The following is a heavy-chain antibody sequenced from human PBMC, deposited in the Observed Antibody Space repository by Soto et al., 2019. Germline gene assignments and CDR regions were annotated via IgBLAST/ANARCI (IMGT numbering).Heavy chain of an antibody. Sequence: ASVKVSCKASGYTFTSYGISWVRQAPGQRLEWMGWINAGNGITKYSQKFQGRVTITRDTSASTAYMELSSLRSEDTAVYYCARGRRSGAFDIWGQGTMVTVSS. D-gene: IGHD3-16*02. CDR3: ARGRRSGAFDI. J-gene: IGHJ3*02. V-gene: IGHV1-3*01. CDR2: INAGNGIT. CDR1: GYTFTSYG.